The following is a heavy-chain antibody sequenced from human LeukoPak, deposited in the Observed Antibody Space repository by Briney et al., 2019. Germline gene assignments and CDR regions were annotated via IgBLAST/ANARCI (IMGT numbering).Heavy chain of an antibody. Sequence: SETLSLTCTVSGGSISSYYWTRILQPPGKGLEWIGYIYYSGSTNYNPSLKSRVTISVDTSKNQFSLKVSSVTAADTAVYYCARDTNGYGIFDYWGQGTLVTVSS. CDR2: IYYSGST. D-gene: IGHD5-18*01. CDR1: GGSISSYY. CDR3: ARDTNGYGIFDY. J-gene: IGHJ4*02. V-gene: IGHV4-59*01.